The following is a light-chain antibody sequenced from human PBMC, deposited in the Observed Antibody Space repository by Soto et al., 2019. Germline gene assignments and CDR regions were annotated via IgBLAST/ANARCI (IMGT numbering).Light chain of an antibody. CDR3: QQFGSSPQT. J-gene: IGKJ1*01. Sequence: EIVLTQSPGTLSLSAGERATLSCRASQSVNSNYFAWYQQKPGQAPRLLIYATSRRPTGIPDRFSGSGSGTDFTLTINRLGPEDFAVYYCQQFGSSPQTFGQGTKVEIK. V-gene: IGKV3-20*01. CDR2: ATS. CDR1: QSVNSNY.